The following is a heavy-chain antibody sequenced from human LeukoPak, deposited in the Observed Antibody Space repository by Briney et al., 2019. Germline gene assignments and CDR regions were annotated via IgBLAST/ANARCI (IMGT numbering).Heavy chain of an antibody. J-gene: IGHJ4*02. Sequence: GASVKVSCKASGYTFTSYYIHWVRQAPGQGLEWMGIINPSGGSTSYAQKFQGRVTMTRDMSTSTVYMELSSLRSEDTAVYYCARCGFQDSSGYYVDYWGQGTLVTVSS. CDR2: INPSGGST. CDR1: GYTFTSYY. CDR3: ARCGFQDSSGYYVDY. D-gene: IGHD3-22*01. V-gene: IGHV1-46*01.